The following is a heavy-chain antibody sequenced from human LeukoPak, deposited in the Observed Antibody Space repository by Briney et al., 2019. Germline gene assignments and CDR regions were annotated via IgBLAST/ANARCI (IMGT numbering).Heavy chain of an antibody. Sequence: LSGGSLRLSCAASRFTFSSYGMHWVRQAPGKGLEWLALIRYDGSNKYYADSVKGRFTISRDNSKNTLYLQMNSLRAEDTAVYYCAKSDCSSTSWPYYYYMDVWGKGTTVTVSS. CDR1: RFTFSSYG. J-gene: IGHJ6*03. V-gene: IGHV3-30*02. D-gene: IGHD2-2*01. CDR2: IRYDGSNK. CDR3: AKSDCSSTSWPYYYYMDV.